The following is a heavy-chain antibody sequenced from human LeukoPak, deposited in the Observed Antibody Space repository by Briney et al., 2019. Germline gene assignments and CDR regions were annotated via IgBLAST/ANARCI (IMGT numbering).Heavy chain of an antibody. V-gene: IGHV4-39*01. Sequence: SETLSLTCTVSGGSISSSSYYWGWIRQPPGKGLEWIGSIYYSRSTYYNPSLKSRVTISVDTSKNQFSLKLSSVTAADTAVYYCARHRGGGRSMGYCSSTSCYALDYWGQGTLVTVSS. CDR1: GGSISSSSYY. D-gene: IGHD2-2*01. CDR3: ARHRGGGRSMGYCSSTSCYALDY. J-gene: IGHJ4*02. CDR2: IYYSRST.